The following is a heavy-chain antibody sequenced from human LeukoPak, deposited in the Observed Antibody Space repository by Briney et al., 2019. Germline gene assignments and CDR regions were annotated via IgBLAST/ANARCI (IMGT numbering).Heavy chain of an antibody. V-gene: IGHV1-69*13. CDR1: GGTFSSYA. D-gene: IGHD2-21*02. CDR3: ARDRCGGDCYLYYYYGMDV. CDR2: IIPIFGTA. Sequence: ASVKVSCTASGGTFSSYAISWVRQAPGQGLEWMGGIIPIFGTANYAQKFQGRVTITADESTSTAYMELSSLRSEDTAVYYCARDRCGGDCYLYYYYGMDVWGQGTTVTVSS. J-gene: IGHJ6*02.